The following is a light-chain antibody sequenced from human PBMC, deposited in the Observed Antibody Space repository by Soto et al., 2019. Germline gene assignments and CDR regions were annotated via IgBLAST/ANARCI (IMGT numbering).Light chain of an antibody. J-gene: IGLJ7*01. CDR2: EDT. CDR1: SSDVSTYKY. V-gene: IGLV2-8*01. CDR3: QSYDISLSGAV. Sequence: QSVLTQPPSASGSPGQSVTIPCTGTSSDVSTYKYVSWYQQHPGKAPKLMIYEDTKRPSGVPDRFSGSKSGTSASLAITGLQAEDEADYYCQSYDISLSGAVFGGGTQLTVL.